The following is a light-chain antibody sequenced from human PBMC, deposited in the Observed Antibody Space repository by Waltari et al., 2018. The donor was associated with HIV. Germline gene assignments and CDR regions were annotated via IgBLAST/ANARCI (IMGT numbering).Light chain of an antibody. V-gene: IGLV1-40*01. J-gene: IGLJ3*02. CDR1: SSNIGSGYD. Sequence: QSVLTQPPSVSGAPGQRVSISCSGGSSNIGSGYDVHWYQQFPGRAPKVLIYANTNRPSGVPDRFSDSKSGYSASLVITGLQAEDDADYYCQSYDSSLSGWVFGGGTKLTVL. CDR2: ANT. CDR3: QSYDSSLSGWV.